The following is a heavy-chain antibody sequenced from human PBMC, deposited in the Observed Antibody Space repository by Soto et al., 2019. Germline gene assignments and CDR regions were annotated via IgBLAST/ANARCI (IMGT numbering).Heavy chain of an antibody. J-gene: IGHJ4*02. D-gene: IGHD3-9*01. CDR2: INHSGST. CDR3: TRGGDPYKTGH. V-gene: IGHV4-34*01. Sequence: SETLSLTCAVYGGSFSGYYWTWILQPPGKGLEWIGEINHSGSTNYNPSLKSRVTISVDTSKNQFSLKLSSVNTADTAIYYCTRGGDPYKTGHCGQGTLIIVSS. CDR1: GGSFSGYY.